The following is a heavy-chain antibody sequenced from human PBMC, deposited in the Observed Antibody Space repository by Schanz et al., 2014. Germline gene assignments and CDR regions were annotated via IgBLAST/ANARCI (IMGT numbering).Heavy chain of an antibody. CDR1: GFTFSDYY. CDR2: ISSSSSYK. J-gene: IGHJ6*02. Sequence: QVQLVESGGGLVKPGGSLRLSCVASGFTFSDYYMSWIRQAPGKGLEWVSYISSSSSYKRYTDSVKGRFTISRDNAKNSLYLQMNSLRAEDTAVYYCARSYSSGWYPYYYDMDVWGRGTTVTVSS. CDR3: ARSYSSGWYPYYYDMDV. V-gene: IGHV3-11*06. D-gene: IGHD6-19*01.